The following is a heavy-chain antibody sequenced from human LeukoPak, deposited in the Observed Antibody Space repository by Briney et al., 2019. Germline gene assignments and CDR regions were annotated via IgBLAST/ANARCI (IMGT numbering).Heavy chain of an antibody. D-gene: IGHD1-20*01. CDR2: INPNSGGT. V-gene: IGHV1-2*06. Sequence: GASMKVSCKASGYTFIDYCIHWVRQAPGQGLEWMGRINPNSGGTNYAQKFQGRVTMTSDTSISTAYMELSRLSSGDTAVYYCASEYNWNDPAYYYYTDVWGKGTTVTVSS. CDR1: GYTFIDYC. J-gene: IGHJ6*03. CDR3: ASEYNWNDPAYYYYTDV.